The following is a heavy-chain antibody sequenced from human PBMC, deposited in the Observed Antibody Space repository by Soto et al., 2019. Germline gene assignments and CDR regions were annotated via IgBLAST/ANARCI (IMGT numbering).Heavy chain of an antibody. Sequence: SETLSLTCIVSGDSISSGGYYWSWIRQHPVKGLEWIGYIFYSGSAFYNPSLKGRVTISVETSKNRFSLRLNSVTAADTAVYYCARDMSRYDSWSGYVSTTNWFDPWGQGALVTISS. V-gene: IGHV4-31*03. J-gene: IGHJ5*02. CDR3: ARDMSRYDSWSGYVSTTNWFDP. D-gene: IGHD3-3*01. CDR1: GDSISSGGYY. CDR2: IFYSGSA.